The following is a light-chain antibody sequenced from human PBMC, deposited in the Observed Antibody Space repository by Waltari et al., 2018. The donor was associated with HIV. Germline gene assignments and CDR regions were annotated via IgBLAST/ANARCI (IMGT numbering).Light chain of an antibody. J-gene: IGKJ2*01. CDR2: DAS. CDR3: QQRRAWPIT. CDR1: QSVFTY. V-gene: IGKV3-11*01. Sequence: EIVLTQSPVTLSFSVGERATVSCRASQSVFTYLAWYHQRPGQPPRLLIYDASNRATGIPPRFSASGSGTDFNLTISGLESEDFGLYFCQQRRAWPITFGQRTKVEIK.